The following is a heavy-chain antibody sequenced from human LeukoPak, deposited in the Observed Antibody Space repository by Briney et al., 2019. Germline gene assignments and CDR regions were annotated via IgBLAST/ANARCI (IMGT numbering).Heavy chain of an antibody. V-gene: IGHV4-34*01. CDR1: GGSFSGYY. J-gene: IGHJ6*02. CDR2: INHSGST. Sequence: NPSETLSLTCAVYGGSFSGYYWSWMRQPPGKGLEWIGEINHSGSTNYNPSLKSRVTISVDTSKNQFSLKLSSVTAADTAVYYCARGRIVGATSRRYYYYYGMDVWGQGTTVAVSS. D-gene: IGHD1-26*01. CDR3: ARGRIVGATSRRYYYYYGMDV.